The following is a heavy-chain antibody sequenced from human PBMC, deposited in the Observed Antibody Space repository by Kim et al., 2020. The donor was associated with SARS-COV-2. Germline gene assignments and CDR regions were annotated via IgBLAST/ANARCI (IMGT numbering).Heavy chain of an antibody. J-gene: IGHJ3*02. CDR2: IKQDGNLK. Sequence: GGSLRLSCAASGFTFSSYWMTWVRQAPGKGLEWVANIKQDGNLKYYADSVKGRFTISRDNAKNSLYLQMNSLRAEDTAVYYCARDGVLYISGKDAVDIWG. D-gene: IGHD6-19*01. CDR1: GFTFSSYW. V-gene: IGHV3-7*01. CDR3: ARDGVLYISGKDAVDI.